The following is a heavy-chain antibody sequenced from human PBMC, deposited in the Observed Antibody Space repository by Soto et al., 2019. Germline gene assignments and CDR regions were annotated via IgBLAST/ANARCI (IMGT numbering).Heavy chain of an antibody. CDR1: GYSFTTYW. Sequence: ESLKISCKGSGYSFTTYWISWVRQMPGKGLEWMGRIDPSDSYTNYSPSFQGHVTISADKSISTAYLQWSSLKASDTAMYYCARWYSSSSGFDYWGQGTLVTVSS. CDR2: IDPSDSYT. CDR3: ARWYSSSSGFDY. D-gene: IGHD6-6*01. J-gene: IGHJ4*02. V-gene: IGHV5-10-1*01.